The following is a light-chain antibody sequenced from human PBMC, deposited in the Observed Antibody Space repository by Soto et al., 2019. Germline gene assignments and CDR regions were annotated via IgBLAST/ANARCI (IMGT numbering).Light chain of an antibody. CDR2: HAS. V-gene: IGKV3-15*01. J-gene: IGKJ2*01. CDR3: QHYNNWPYT. CDR1: QSVSSN. Sequence: EIVMTQSPATLSVSPGERATLSCRASQSVSSNLAWYQQKPGQAPRFLIFHASTRATGIPARFSGSGSGTEFTRTISSLQSEDFAVYYCQHYNNWPYTFGQGTKLEIK.